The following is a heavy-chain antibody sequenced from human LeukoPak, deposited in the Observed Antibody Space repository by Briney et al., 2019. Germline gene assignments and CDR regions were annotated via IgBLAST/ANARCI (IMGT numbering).Heavy chain of an antibody. CDR2: IYYSGST. CDR1: GGSISSYY. V-gene: IGHV4-59*01. CDR3: ARTVAGTSWYFDY. J-gene: IGHJ4*02. D-gene: IGHD6-19*01. Sequence: PSETLSLTCTVSGGSISSYYWSWIRQPPGKGLKWIGYIYYSGSTNYNPSLKSRVTISVDTSKNQFSLKLSSVTAADTAVYYCARTVAGTSWYFDYWGQGTLVTVSS.